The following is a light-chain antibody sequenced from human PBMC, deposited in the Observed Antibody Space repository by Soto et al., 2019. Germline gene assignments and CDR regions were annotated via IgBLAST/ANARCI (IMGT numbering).Light chain of an antibody. CDR1: QSISSG. CDR3: QQYNSFVFT. CDR2: KAS. J-gene: IGKJ3*01. V-gene: IGKV1-5*03. Sequence: DIQMTQSPSTLSASVGDRVTSTCRASQSISSGLAWYQQKPGKAPKLLIYKASSLESGVPSRFSGSGSGTEFTLTISSLQPDDFATYYCQQYNSFVFTFGPGTKVDIK.